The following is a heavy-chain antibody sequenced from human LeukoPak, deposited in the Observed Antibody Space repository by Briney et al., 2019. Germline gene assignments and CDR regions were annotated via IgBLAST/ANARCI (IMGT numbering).Heavy chain of an antibody. CDR2: ISGSGGST. Sequence: PGGSLRLSCAASGFTFSSYAMSWVRQAPGKGLEWVSAISGSGGSTYYADSVKGRFTISRDNSKNTLYLQMNSLRAEDTAVYYCAKAGYYYDSSGYWSDWGQGTLVTVSS. V-gene: IGHV3-23*01. D-gene: IGHD3-22*01. J-gene: IGHJ4*02. CDR3: AKAGYYYDSSGYWSD. CDR1: GFTFSSYA.